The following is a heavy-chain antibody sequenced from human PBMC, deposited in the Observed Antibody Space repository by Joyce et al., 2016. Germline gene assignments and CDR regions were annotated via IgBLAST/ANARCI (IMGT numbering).Heavy chain of an antibody. CDR3: ARVPGFH. CDR2: IYSGGDT. CDR1: GFTVSNNY. J-gene: IGHJ4*02. V-gene: IGHV3-53*01. Sequence: EVQLVESGGGLIQPGGSLRLSCAASGFTVSNNYMTWVRQAPGKGLEWVSFIYSGGDTYYADSVKGRFPISRDKNTLYLQMNSLRVEDTAVYYCARVPGFHWGQGTLVTVSS.